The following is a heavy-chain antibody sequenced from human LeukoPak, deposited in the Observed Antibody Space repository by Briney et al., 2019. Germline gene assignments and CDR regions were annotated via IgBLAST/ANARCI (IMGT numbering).Heavy chain of an antibody. Sequence: SETLSLTCTVSGGSISSYYWSWIRQPPGKGLEWIGYIYHSGSTNYNPSLKSRVTISVDTSKNQFSLKLSSVTAADTAVYYCARDSSGWYHWFDPWGQGTLVTVSS. CDR3: ARDSSGWYHWFDP. CDR1: GGSISSYY. V-gene: IGHV4-59*01. J-gene: IGHJ5*02. CDR2: IYHSGST. D-gene: IGHD6-19*01.